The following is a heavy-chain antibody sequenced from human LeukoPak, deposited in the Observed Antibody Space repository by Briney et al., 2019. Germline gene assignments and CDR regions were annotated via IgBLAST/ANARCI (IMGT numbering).Heavy chain of an antibody. V-gene: IGHV1-2*04. Sequence: ASVKVSCKASGYTFTSYGISWVRQAPGQGLEWMGWINPNSGGTNYAQKFQGWVTMTRDTSISTAYMELSRLRSDDTAVYYCARGYDYVWGSYRYEFDYWGQGTLVTVSS. CDR1: GYTFTSYG. CDR3: ARGYDYVWGSYRYEFDY. CDR2: INPNSGGT. J-gene: IGHJ4*02. D-gene: IGHD3-16*02.